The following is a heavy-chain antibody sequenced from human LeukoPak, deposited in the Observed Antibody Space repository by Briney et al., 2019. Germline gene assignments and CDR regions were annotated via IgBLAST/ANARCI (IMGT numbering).Heavy chain of an antibody. CDR1: GFTFSSYE. Sequence: PGGTLRLSCAASGFTFSSYEMNWVRQAPGKGLEWVSYISISGSTIYYADSVKGRFTIFRDNAKNSLYLQMSSLRAEDTAVYYCARDLTYYGSGRVYYYYMDVWGKGTTVIISS. V-gene: IGHV3-48*03. CDR3: ARDLTYYGSGRVYYYYMDV. J-gene: IGHJ6*03. D-gene: IGHD3-10*01. CDR2: ISISGSTI.